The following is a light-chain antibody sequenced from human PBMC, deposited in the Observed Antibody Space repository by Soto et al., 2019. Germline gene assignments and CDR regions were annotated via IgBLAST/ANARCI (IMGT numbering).Light chain of an antibody. CDR3: QQFNNWTPST. V-gene: IGKV3-15*01. CDR2: GAS. Sequence: EIVMTQSPATLSVSPGERATLSCRASQSVSSNLAWYQQKPGQAPRLLIYGASTRATGIPARFSGSGSGTEYTLTISSLQSEDFAVYSCQQFNNWTPSTFGQGTKLEIK. J-gene: IGKJ2*01. CDR1: QSVSSN.